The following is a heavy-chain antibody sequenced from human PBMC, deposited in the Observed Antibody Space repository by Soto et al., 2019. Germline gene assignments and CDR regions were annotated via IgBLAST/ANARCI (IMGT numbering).Heavy chain of an antibody. D-gene: IGHD2-15*01. CDR2: INPNSGDT. Sequence: ASVKVSCKASGYTFTGYYIHWVRQAPGQGLEWMGWINPNSGDTNLAQKFQGRVTMTRDTSISTTYMELSRLASDDTAAYSCARGIVVRGQGWFDPWGQGTLVTVSS. CDR3: ARGIVVRGQGWFDP. CDR1: GYTFTGYY. V-gene: IGHV1-2*02. J-gene: IGHJ5*02.